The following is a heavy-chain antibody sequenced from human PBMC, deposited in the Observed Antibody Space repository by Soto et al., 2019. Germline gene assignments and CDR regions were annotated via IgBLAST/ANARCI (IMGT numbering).Heavy chain of an antibody. J-gene: IGHJ4*02. V-gene: IGHV4-34*01. CDR3: GEGISMTLTLQADAPGKVNFES. CDR1: GGSFSGYY. CDR2: INHSGNT. Sequence: SETLSLTGAVYGGSFSGYYCSWIRQSPWKGLQWLGEINHSGNTNQNPSLKSRVTISVETSKNQFYLKLRSLTSADTAVYYCGEGISMTLTLQADAPGKVNFESLGRGTLLTVYS. D-gene: IGHD3-22*01.